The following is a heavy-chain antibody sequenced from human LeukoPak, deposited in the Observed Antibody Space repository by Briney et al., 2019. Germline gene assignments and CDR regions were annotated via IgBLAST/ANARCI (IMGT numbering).Heavy chain of an antibody. V-gene: IGHV3-33*01. D-gene: IGHD6-19*01. CDR2: IWHDASHT. CDR1: GFSFSTYA. Sequence: GRSLRLSCAASGFSFSTYAMHWVRQAPGKGLEWVALIWHDASHTFYTDSVKGRFTISRDNSKNTLYLQMNSLRAEDTAVYYCATAVAGPPFDYWGQGTLVTVSS. J-gene: IGHJ4*02. CDR3: ATAVAGPPFDY.